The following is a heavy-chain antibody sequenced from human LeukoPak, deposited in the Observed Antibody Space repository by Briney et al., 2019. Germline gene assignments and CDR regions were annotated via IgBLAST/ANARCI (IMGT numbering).Heavy chain of an antibody. CDR2: IKQEGSEK. Sequence: GGSLRLSCAASGFIFSNYWVTWVRQAPGKGLEWVADIKQEGSEKYYVDSVKGRFTISRDNAKSSLYLQMNSLRVEDTALYYCARWRGAQSEFDYWGQGSLVTVSS. J-gene: IGHJ4*02. D-gene: IGHD3-3*01. CDR1: GFIFSNYW. V-gene: IGHV3-7*01. CDR3: ARWRGAQSEFDY.